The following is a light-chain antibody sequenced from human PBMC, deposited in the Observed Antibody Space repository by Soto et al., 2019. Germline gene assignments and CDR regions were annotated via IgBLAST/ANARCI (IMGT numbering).Light chain of an antibody. CDR2: EVS. V-gene: IGLV2-14*01. J-gene: IGLJ1*01. CDR3: SSYTSSSTLYV. CDR1: SSDIGGYNY. Sequence: LTQPASVSGSPGQSITISCAGTSSDIGGYNYVSWYQQHPGKAPKVMIYEVSNRPSGVSNRFSGSKSGNTASLTISGLQAEDEADYYCSSYTSSSTLYVFGSGTKATVL.